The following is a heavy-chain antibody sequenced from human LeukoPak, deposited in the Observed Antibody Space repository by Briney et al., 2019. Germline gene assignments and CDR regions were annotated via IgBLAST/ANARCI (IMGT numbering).Heavy chain of an antibody. CDR3: ARDGWDSSSWYGTVYNWFDP. J-gene: IGHJ5*02. CDR1: GASISRGSHY. Sequence: PSQTLSLTCTVSGASISRGSHYWSWIRQPAGKGLEWIGRIYTIGNTNYSPSLWRRVTISVDTSRNQFSLKLSSVTAADTAVYYCARDGWDSSSWYGTVYNWFDPWGQGTLVTVSS. V-gene: IGHV4-61*02. D-gene: IGHD6-13*01. CDR2: IYTIGNT.